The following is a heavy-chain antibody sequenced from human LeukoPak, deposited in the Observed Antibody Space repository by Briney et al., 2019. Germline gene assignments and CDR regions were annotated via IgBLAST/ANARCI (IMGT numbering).Heavy chain of an antibody. J-gene: IGHJ4*02. CDR2: ISPDGSSA. V-gene: IGHV3-74*01. CDR3: VAYNWGSELDY. D-gene: IGHD3-16*01. CDR1: GFTFRSYW. Sequence: GGALRLSCAASGFTFRSYWMYWVRQAPGTGLVWVSRISPDGSSAINADSVKGRFTISRDNAKNTLFLQMNSLRVEDTAVYYCVAYNWGSELDYWGQGALVTVSS.